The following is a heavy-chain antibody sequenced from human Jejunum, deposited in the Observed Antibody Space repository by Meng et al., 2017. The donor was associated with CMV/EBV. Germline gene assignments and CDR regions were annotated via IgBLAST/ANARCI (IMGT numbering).Heavy chain of an antibody. V-gene: IGHV4-34*01. CDR2: INQSVGS. Sequence: QVHLQQGGAGLLKPSETLSLTCAVSGGSFSHYYWTWIRQSPGKGLEWIGEINQSVGSNYNPSLKSRVTMSLDTSKNHFSLKLDSVTAADTAVYCCARGGGINRWFDPWGQGTLVTVSS. CDR3: ARGGGINRWFDP. D-gene: IGHD1-14*01. J-gene: IGHJ5*02. CDR1: GGSFSHYY.